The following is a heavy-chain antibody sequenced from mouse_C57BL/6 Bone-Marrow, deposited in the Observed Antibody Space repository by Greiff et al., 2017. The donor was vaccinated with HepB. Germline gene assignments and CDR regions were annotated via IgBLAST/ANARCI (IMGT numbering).Heavy chain of an antibody. V-gene: IGHV5-4*03. D-gene: IGHD1-1*01. J-gene: IGHJ1*03. CDR1: GFTFSSYA. Sequence: EVKLEESGGGLVKPGGSLKLSCAASGFTFSSYAMSWVRQTPEKRLEWVATISDGGSYTYYPDNVKGRFTISRDNAKNNLYLQMSHLKSEDTAMYYCARDSYYYGSSYGYFDVWGTGTTVTVSS. CDR2: ISDGGSYT. CDR3: ARDSYYYGSSYGYFDV.